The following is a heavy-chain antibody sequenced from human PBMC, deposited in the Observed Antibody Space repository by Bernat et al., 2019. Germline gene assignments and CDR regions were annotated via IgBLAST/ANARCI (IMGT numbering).Heavy chain of an antibody. D-gene: IGHD6-19*01. CDR2: IWYDGSNK. J-gene: IGHJ4*02. CDR3: ARDRVVAVAGDPFDD. CDR1: GFTFSSYG. V-gene: IGHV3-33*01. Sequence: QVQLVESGGGVVQPGRSLRLSCAASGFTFSSYGMHWVRQAPGKGLEWVAVIWYDGSNKYYADSVKGRFTISRDNSKNTLYLQMNSLRAEDTAVYYCARDRVVAVAGDPFDDWGQGTLVTVSS.